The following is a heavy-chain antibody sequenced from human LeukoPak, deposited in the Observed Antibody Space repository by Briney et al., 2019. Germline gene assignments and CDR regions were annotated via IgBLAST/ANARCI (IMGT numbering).Heavy chain of an antibody. J-gene: IGHJ4*02. D-gene: IGHD1-14*01. CDR2: ISDNGSNT. V-gene: IGHV3-64D*09. CDR1: GFTFSNYA. CDR3: VKQPAFLKTFDY. Sequence: RGGSLRLSCSASGFTFSNYAMHWVRPAPGKGLEYVSTISDNGSNTDYADSVKGRFTISRDNSRNTLYLQMSRLRVEDTAVYYCVKQPAFLKTFDYWGQGTLVIVSS.